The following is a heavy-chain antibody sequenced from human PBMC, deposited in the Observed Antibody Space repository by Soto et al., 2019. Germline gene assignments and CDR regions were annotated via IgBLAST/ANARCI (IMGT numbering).Heavy chain of an antibody. Sequence: ASVKVSCKASGYTFTSYGISWVLQAPGQGLEWMGWISAYNGNTNYAQKLQGRVTMTTDTSTSTAYMELRSLRSDDTAVYYCARERPDYGDFDYWGQGTLVTVSS. J-gene: IGHJ4*02. CDR1: GYTFTSYG. V-gene: IGHV1-18*01. CDR2: ISAYNGNT. D-gene: IGHD3-16*01. CDR3: ARERPDYGDFDY.